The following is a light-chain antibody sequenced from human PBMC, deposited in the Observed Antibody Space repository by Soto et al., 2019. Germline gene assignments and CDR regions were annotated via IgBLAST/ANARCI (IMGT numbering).Light chain of an antibody. CDR1: QGISSA. V-gene: IGKV1-13*02. CDR3: QRFNSYPYT. Sequence: AIPLTQSPSSLCASAGDRVTITCRASQGISSALAWYQQKPGKAPKVLIYDASSLESGVPSRFSGSGSGTDFTLTISSLQPEDFATYYCQRFNSYPYTFGQGTKLEIK. J-gene: IGKJ2*01. CDR2: DAS.